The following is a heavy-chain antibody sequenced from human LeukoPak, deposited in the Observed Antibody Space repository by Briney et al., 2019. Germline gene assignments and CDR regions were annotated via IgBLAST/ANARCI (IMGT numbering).Heavy chain of an antibody. J-gene: IGHJ4*02. Sequence: SVKVSCKASGGTFSSYAISWVRQAPGQGLEWMGGIIPIFGTANYAQKFQGRVTITADESTSTAYMELRSLTFDDTAIYYCARDSYYGGHFAFFEHWGQGTLVTVSS. CDR2: IIPIFGTA. V-gene: IGHV1-69*13. CDR3: ARDSYYGGHFAFFEH. CDR1: GGTFSSYA. D-gene: IGHD4-23*01.